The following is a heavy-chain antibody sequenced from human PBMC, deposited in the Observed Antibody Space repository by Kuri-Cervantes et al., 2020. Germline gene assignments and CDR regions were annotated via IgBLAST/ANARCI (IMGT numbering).Heavy chain of an antibody. V-gene: IGHV4-59*01. D-gene: IGHD6-13*01. CDR3: ARGVSSWLDYYYYYYMDV. J-gene: IGHJ6*03. Sequence: GSLRLSCAVYGGSFSGYYWSWIRQPPGKGLEWIGYIYYSGSTNYNPSLKSRVTISVDTSKNQFSLKLSSVTAADTAVYYCARGVSSWLDYYYYYYMDVWGKGTTVTVSS. CDR1: GGSFSGYY. CDR2: IYYSGST.